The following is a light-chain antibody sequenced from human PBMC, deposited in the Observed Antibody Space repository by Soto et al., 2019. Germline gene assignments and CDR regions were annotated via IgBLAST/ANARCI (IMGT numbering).Light chain of an antibody. CDR3: LVWNRSSLL. J-gene: IGLJ3*02. Sequence: QLVLTQPSSFSASPGTSASLTCTLRSGVNVDTYKIYWFQQKPGSPPQYLLMYTSDSDKHQGSGVPSRFSGSKDASANAVIILIFRLEFEDESDYDGLVWNRSSLLFGGGTKLTVL. V-gene: IGLV5-45*03. CDR2: YTSDSDK. CDR1: SGVNVDTYK.